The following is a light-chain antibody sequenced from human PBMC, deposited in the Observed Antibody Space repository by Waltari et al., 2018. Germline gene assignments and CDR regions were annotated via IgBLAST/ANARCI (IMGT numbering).Light chain of an antibody. Sequence: QSGLTQPASASGSPGQSITISCPGTSSDVGHYNLVSWYQHYPGKAPKLMVYEVTKRTSGVSDRFSGSKSGNTASLTIYGLQSEDEADYYCCSYAGLGIYVFGTGTKVTVL. CDR2: EVT. CDR3: CSYAGLGIYV. CDR1: SSDVGHYNL. J-gene: IGLJ1*01. V-gene: IGLV2-23*02.